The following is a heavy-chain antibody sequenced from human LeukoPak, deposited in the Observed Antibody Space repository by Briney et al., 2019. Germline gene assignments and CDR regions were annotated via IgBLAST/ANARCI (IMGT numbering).Heavy chain of an antibody. D-gene: IGHD6-19*01. V-gene: IGHV3-30*02. CDR3: AKDLRVAVARDKYYYYYYMDV. CDR2: IRYDGSNK. Sequence: GGSLRLSRAASGFTFSSYGMHWVRQAPGKGLEWVAFIRYDGSNKYYADSVKGRFTISRDNSKNTLYLQMNSLRAEDTAVYYCAKDLRVAVARDKYYYYYYMDVWGKGTTVTVSS. J-gene: IGHJ6*03. CDR1: GFTFSSYG.